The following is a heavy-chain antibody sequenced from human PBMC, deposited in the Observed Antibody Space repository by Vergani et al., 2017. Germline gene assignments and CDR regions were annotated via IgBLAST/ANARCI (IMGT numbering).Heavy chain of an antibody. V-gene: IGHV3-48*03. CDR1: GFTFSSYE. D-gene: IGHD4-23*01. Sequence: VQLVESGGGVVQPGRSLRLSCAASGFTFSSYEMNWVRQAPGKGLEWVSYISRSGSTIYYADSVKGRFTISRDNAKNSLYLQMNSLRAEDTAVYYCARTITPIGGALYFDYWGQGTLVTVSS. CDR2: ISRSGSTI. CDR3: ARTITPIGGALYFDY. J-gene: IGHJ4*02.